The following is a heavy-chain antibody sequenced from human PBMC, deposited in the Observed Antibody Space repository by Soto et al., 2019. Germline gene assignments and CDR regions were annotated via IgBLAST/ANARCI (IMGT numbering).Heavy chain of an antibody. CDR3: AREILGPGPGDS. V-gene: IGHV3-23*01. Sequence: TGGSLRLSCAASGFTFSNYAVTWVRQAPGKGLEWVSTISGSGGSTYYADSVKGRFAISRDNSKNTLYLEMNSLRVEDTAVYYCAREILGPGPGDSWGQGTLVTVSS. CDR2: ISGSGGST. CDR1: GFTFSNYA. J-gene: IGHJ5*01.